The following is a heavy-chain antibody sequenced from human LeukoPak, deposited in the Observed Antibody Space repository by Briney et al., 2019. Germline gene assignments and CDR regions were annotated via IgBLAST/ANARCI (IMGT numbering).Heavy chain of an antibody. D-gene: IGHD6-13*01. CDR1: GGSISSSSYY. V-gene: IGHV4-39*07. Sequence: PSETLSLTCTVSGGSISSSSYYWGWIRQPPGKGLEWIGSIYYSGSTYYNPSLKSRVTISVDTSKSQFSLKLSSVTAADTAVYYCARVGYSSSWYMPEYFQHWGQGTLVTVSS. CDR2: IYYSGST. J-gene: IGHJ1*01. CDR3: ARVGYSSSWYMPEYFQH.